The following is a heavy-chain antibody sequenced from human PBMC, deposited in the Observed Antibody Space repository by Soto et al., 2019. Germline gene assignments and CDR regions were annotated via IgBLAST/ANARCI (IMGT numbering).Heavy chain of an antibody. Sequence: PGGSLRLSCAASGFTFSSYAMSWVRQAPGKGLEWVSAISGSGGSTYYADSVKGRFTISRDNSKNTLYLQMNSLRAEDTAVYYCAKVVPGIAAAGTPLGPRMDVWGQGTTVTVSS. CDR3: AKVVPGIAAAGTPLGPRMDV. J-gene: IGHJ6*02. CDR1: GFTFSSYA. D-gene: IGHD6-13*01. V-gene: IGHV3-23*01. CDR2: ISGSGGST.